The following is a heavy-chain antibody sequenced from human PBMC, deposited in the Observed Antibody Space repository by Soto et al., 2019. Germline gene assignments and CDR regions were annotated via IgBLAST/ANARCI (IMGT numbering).Heavy chain of an antibody. J-gene: IGHJ4*02. CDR2: IYYSGST. CDR1: GGSISSGDYY. D-gene: IGHD5-12*01. CDR3: ARGNSDYLYYFDY. V-gene: IGHV4-30-4*01. Sequence: PSVTLSLTCTVSGGSISSGDYYWSWIRQPPGKGLEWIGYIYYSGSTYYNPSLKSRVTISVDTSKNQFSLKLSSVTAADTAVYYCARGNSDYLYYFDYWGQGTLVTVSS.